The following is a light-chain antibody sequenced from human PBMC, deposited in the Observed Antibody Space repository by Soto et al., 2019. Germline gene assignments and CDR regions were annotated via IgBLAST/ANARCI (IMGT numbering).Light chain of an antibody. CDR3: MQALETPPYT. J-gene: IGKJ2*01. Sequence: DVVMTQSPLSLPVAPGEPASISCRSSQSLLSSNGSHYLDWYLQKPGQSPQLLIYLVSHRASGVPDRFSGSGSGTDFTLKISRVEAEDVGVYYCMQALETPPYTFGQGTKLEIK. CDR1: QSLLSSNGSHY. CDR2: LVS. V-gene: IGKV2-28*01.